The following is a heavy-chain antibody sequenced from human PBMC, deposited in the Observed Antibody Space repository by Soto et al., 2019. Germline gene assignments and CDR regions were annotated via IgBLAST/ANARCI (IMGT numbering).Heavy chain of an antibody. CDR2: IWYDGSNE. V-gene: IGHV3-33*01. Sequence: PGKGLEWVAVIWYDGSNEYYADSVKGRFTISRDNSRSTVYLQMNSLRAEDTAVYYCAREDPLGVTAYGSAYRGQGTL. CDR3: AREDPLGVTAYGSAY. J-gene: IGHJ1*01. D-gene: IGHD2-21*02.